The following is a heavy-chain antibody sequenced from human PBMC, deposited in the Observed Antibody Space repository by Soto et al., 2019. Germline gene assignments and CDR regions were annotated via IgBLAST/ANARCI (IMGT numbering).Heavy chain of an antibody. V-gene: IGHV1-69*01. CDR2: IIPIFGTA. D-gene: IGHD2-15*01. J-gene: IGHJ4*02. CDR3: ARSVILRSGVQGSPFDY. CDR1: GGTFSSYA. Sequence: QVQLVQSGAEVKKPGSSVKVSCKASGGTFSSYAISWVRQAPGQGLEWMGGIIPIFGTANYAQKFQGRVTITADESTSTAYMELSSLGSEDTAVYYCARSVILRSGVQGSPFDYWGQGTLVTVSS.